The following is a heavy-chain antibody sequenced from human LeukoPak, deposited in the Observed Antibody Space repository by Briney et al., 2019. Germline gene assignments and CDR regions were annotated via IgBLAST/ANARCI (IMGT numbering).Heavy chain of an antibody. V-gene: IGHV3-7*01. D-gene: IGHD2-15*01. Sequence: GGSLRLSCAASGFTFSSYWMNWARQAPGKGLEWVASINHNGNVNYYVDSVKGRFTISRDNAKNSLYLQMNSLRVEDTAVYYCARDPRNVGLAPWGQGTLVTVSS. CDR1: GFTFSSYW. CDR2: INHNGNVN. J-gene: IGHJ5*02. CDR3: ARDPRNVGLAP.